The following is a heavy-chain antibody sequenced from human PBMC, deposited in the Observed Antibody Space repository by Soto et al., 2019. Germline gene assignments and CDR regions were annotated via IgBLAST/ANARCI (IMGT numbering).Heavy chain of an antibody. CDR1: GLSFSDYS. D-gene: IGHD2-15*01. V-gene: IGHV3-21*06. Sequence: PGGSLRLSCAASGLSFSDYSINWVRQAPGKGLEWVSSISSRGSFIYYADSLQGRLTISRDNAKNLVYLQMNSLRAEDTALYYCARVLGGVETDQITPFQHWGQGTQVTVSS. J-gene: IGHJ1*01. CDR2: ISSRGSFI. CDR3: ARVLGGVETDQITPFQH.